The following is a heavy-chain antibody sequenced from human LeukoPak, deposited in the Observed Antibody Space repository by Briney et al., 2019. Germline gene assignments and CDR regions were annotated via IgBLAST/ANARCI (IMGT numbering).Heavy chain of an antibody. Sequence: GGTLRLSCAASGFTFSSYGMSWVRQAPGKGLERVSAISGSGGSTYYADSVKGRFTISRDNSKNTLYLQMNSLRAEDTAVYYCAKDPDYDILTGYCDHWGQGTLVTVSS. J-gene: IGHJ4*02. V-gene: IGHV3-23*01. CDR3: AKDPDYDILTGYCDH. CDR1: GFTFSSYG. CDR2: ISGSGGST. D-gene: IGHD3-9*01.